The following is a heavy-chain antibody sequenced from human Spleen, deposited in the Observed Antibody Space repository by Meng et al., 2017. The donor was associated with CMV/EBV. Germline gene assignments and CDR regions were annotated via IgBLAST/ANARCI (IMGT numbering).Heavy chain of an antibody. Sequence: GESLKISCAASGFPFSDAWMSWVRQAPGKGLEWVGRIKSKTDRGTTDYAAPVKGRFTISRDDSKNTLYLQMNSLKTEDTAVYYCTTDNWGYYDFWNGFPFDAFDIWGQGAVVTVSS. CDR2: IKSKTDRGTT. D-gene: IGHD3-3*01. CDR3: TTDNWGYYDFWNGFPFDAFDI. V-gene: IGHV3-15*01. J-gene: IGHJ3*02. CDR1: GFPFSDAW.